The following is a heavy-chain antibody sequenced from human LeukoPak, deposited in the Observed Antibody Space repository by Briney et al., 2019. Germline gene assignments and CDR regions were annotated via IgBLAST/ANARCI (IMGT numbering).Heavy chain of an antibody. CDR1: GGSISSYY. CDR2: IYYSGST. D-gene: IGHD5-12*01. Sequence: SETLSLTCTVSGGSISSYYWSWIRQPPGKGLEWIGYIYYSGSTNYNPSLKSRVTISVDTSKNQFSLKLSSVTAADTAMYYCARDKKVATPYYWYSMDVWGKGTTVTVSS. CDR3: ARDKKVATPYYWYSMDV. J-gene: IGHJ6*03. V-gene: IGHV4-59*01.